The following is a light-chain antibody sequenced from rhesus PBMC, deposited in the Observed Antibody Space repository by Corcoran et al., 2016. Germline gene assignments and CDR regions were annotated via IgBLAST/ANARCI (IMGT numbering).Light chain of an antibody. CDR1: QSLVHSSGKTY. CDR2: KVS. V-gene: IGKV2-65*01. J-gene: IGKJ2*01. CDR3: MQYTHIPNS. Sequence: DVVMTQSPLALPITPGQPAAISCRSSQSLVHSSGKTYVRWFQQKPGQPPRSRIYKVSTRYYGVPDRFSGSWAWTEFTLKISRVEAEEVGGYSCMQYTHIPNSFGQVTKVEIK.